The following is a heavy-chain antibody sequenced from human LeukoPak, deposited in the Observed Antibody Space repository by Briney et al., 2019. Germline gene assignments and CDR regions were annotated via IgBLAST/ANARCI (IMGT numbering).Heavy chain of an antibody. CDR3: AGGAGFLIDY. D-gene: IGHD2/OR15-2a*01. CDR2: IKKDGSEK. V-gene: IGHV3-7*01. Sequence: GGSLRLSCAASGFTFSNYWRNWVRQAPGKGPEWVAIIKKDGSEKYYVDSVKGRFTISRDNAKNSLYPQMNSLRADDTAVYFCAGGAGFLIDYWGQGALVTVSS. J-gene: IGHJ4*02. CDR1: GFTFSNYW.